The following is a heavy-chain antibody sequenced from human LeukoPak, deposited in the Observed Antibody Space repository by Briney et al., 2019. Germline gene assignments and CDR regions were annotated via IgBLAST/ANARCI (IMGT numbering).Heavy chain of an antibody. V-gene: IGHV1-69*01. J-gene: IGHJ4*02. D-gene: IGHD3-10*01. CDR2: IIPIFGTA. CDR1: GGTFSSYA. CDR3: TRIFYYGTRGYYPDY. Sequence: SVKVSCKASGGTFSSYAISWVRQAPGQGLEWMGGIIPIFGTANYAQKFQGRVTITADESTSTAYMELSSLRSEDTAVYYCTRIFYYGTRGYYPDYWGQGTLVTVSS.